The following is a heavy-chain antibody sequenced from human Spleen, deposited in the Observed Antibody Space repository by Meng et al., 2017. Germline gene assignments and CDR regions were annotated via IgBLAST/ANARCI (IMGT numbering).Heavy chain of an antibody. CDR2: ISYDGSNG. CDR1: EFTFRSYA. V-gene: IGHV3-30*14. CDR3: ARRNY. J-gene: IGHJ4*02. Sequence: GESLKISCAASEFTFRSYAIHWVRQAPGKGLEWLTVISYDGSNGYYADSVKGRVSISRDNSKNTLYLQMNSLRAEDTAVYYCARRNYWGQGTLVTVSS.